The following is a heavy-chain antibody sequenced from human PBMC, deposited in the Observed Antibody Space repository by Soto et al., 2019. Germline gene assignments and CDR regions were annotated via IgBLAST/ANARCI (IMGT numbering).Heavy chain of an antibody. J-gene: IGHJ4*02. D-gene: IGHD5-12*01. CDR2: VKSETDGGTT. Sequence: GGSLRLSCAASGFTFNYAWMNWVRQAPGKGLEWVGRVKSETDGGTTDYAAPVKGRFTISRDDSKNTLYLQMNSLKTEDTAVYYCTTERWLQGGFDYWGQGTLVTVSS. V-gene: IGHV3-15*07. CDR1: GFTFNYAW. CDR3: TTERWLQGGFDY.